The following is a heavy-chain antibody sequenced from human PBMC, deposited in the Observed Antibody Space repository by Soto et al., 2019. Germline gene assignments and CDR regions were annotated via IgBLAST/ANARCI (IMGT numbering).Heavy chain of an antibody. D-gene: IGHD6-13*01. CDR3: ARDRGIAAAGIFDY. CDR1: GFTFSSYA. V-gene: IGHV3-30-3*01. Sequence: GGSLRLSCAASGFTFSSYAMHWVRQAPGKGLEWVAVISYDGSNKYYADSVKGRFTISRDNSKNTLYLQMNSLRAEDTAVYYCARDRGIAAAGIFDYWGQGTLVTVSS. J-gene: IGHJ4*02. CDR2: ISYDGSNK.